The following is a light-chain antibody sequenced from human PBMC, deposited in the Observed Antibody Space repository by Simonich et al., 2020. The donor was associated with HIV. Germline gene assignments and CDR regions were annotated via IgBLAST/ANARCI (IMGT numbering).Light chain of an antibody. CDR3: QQCHTHPHT. CDR2: WAS. CDR1: QSVLYSSNNKTY. V-gene: IGKV4-1*01. Sequence: DIVMTQSPDSLAVSLGERATINCKSSQSVLYSSNNKTYLAWYQQKPGQPPKLLMYWASTRESGVPDRFSGGGSGTDFTLTISSLQAEDVAVYFCQQCHTHPHTFGQGTKLEIK. J-gene: IGKJ2*01.